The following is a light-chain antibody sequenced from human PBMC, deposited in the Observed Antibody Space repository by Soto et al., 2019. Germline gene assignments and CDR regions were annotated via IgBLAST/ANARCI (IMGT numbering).Light chain of an antibody. CDR3: LLYYGGAQLGV. CDR2: STS. J-gene: IGLJ2*01. Sequence: QTVVTQEPSLTVSPGGTVTLTCTSSTGAVTSGYYPNWFQQKPGQAPRAVIYSTSNKRSWTPARFSGSLLGGKAALTLSGVQPEDEAEYYCLLYYGGAQLGVFGGGTKLTVL. V-gene: IGLV7-43*01. CDR1: TGAVTSGYY.